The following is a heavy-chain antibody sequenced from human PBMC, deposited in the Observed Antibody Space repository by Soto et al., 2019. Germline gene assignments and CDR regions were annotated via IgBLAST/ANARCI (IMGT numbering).Heavy chain of an antibody. CDR3: ARDRGSGSYSDY. D-gene: IGHD3-10*01. CDR1: GFTFSSYS. Sequence: PGGSLRLSCAASGFTFSSYSMNWVRQAPGKGLEWVSYISSSSSTIDYAESVKGRFTISRDNAKNSLSLQMNSLRDEDTAVYFCARDRGSGSYSDYWGQGNMVTVSS. CDR2: ISSSSSTI. J-gene: IGHJ4*02. V-gene: IGHV3-48*02.